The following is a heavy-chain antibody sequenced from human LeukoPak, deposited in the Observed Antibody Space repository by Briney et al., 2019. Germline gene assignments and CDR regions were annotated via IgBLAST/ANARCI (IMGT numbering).Heavy chain of an antibody. Sequence: ASVKVSCKASGYTFTSYYMHWVRQAPGQGLEWMGIINPSGGSTNYAQKFQGRVTMTRDTSTTTVYMELSSLRSEDTAVYYCARGLGTTYYDILTGYYISWFDPWGQGTLVTVSS. J-gene: IGHJ5*02. V-gene: IGHV1-46*01. D-gene: IGHD3-9*01. CDR2: INPSGGST. CDR3: ARGLGTTYYDILTGYYISWFDP. CDR1: GYTFTSYY.